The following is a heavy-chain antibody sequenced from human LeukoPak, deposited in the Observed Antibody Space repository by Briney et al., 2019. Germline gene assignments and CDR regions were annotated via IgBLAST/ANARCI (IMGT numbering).Heavy chain of an antibody. V-gene: IGHV1-8*01. CDR3: ARGWGSSWVYYYYYMDV. CDR1: GYTFTSYD. D-gene: IGHD6-13*01. Sequence: ASVKVSCKASGYTFTSYDINWVRQAIGQGLEWMGWMNPNSGNTGYAQKFQGRVTMTRNTSISTAYMELSSLRSEDTAVYYCARGWGSSWVYYYYYMDVWGKGTTVTVSS. CDR2: MNPNSGNT. J-gene: IGHJ6*03.